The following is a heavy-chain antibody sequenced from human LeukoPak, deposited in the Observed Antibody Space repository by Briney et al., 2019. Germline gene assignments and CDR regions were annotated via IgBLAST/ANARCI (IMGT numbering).Heavy chain of an antibody. Sequence: GGSLRLSWAASGFTFSTYAMSWVRQAPGKGLEWVSAICGSDGSRYYADSVKGRFTISRDNSKNTLYLQMNSLRGEDTAVYYCAKGGSPSCYSSSGYWGQGTLVTVSS. D-gene: IGHD2-2*01. V-gene: IGHV3-23*01. CDR3: AKGGSPSCYSSSGY. J-gene: IGHJ4*02. CDR2: ICGSDGSR. CDR1: GFTFSTYA.